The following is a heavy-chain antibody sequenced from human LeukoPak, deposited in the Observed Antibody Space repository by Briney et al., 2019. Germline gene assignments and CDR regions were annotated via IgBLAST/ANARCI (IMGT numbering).Heavy chain of an antibody. D-gene: IGHD5-24*01. CDR3: AKAWMATKFGFVY. Sequence: GGSLRLSCAASGFTFSSYAMSWVRQAPGKGLEWVSAISGSGGSTYYADSVRGRFTISRDNSKNTLYLQMNSLRAEDTAVYYCAKAWMATKFGFVYWGQGTLVTVSS. V-gene: IGHV3-23*01. CDR1: GFTFSSYA. J-gene: IGHJ4*02. CDR2: ISGSGGST.